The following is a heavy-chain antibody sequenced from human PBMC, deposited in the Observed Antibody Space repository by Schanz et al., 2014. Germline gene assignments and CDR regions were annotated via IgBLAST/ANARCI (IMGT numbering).Heavy chain of an antibody. D-gene: IGHD5-12*01. CDR2: IYINSGST. J-gene: IGHJ4*03. CDR3: ARDEGKDGYNLAFDV. V-gene: IGHV3-53*01. Sequence: EVQLVESGGGLIQPGGSLRLSCAVSGFSVSTNYMSWVRQAPGKGLEWVSSIYINSGSTNYADSVKGRFIISRDSNKNTLYLHMHRLRAEDTALYFCARDEGKDGYNLAFDVWGQGTLVTVSS. CDR1: GFSVSTNY.